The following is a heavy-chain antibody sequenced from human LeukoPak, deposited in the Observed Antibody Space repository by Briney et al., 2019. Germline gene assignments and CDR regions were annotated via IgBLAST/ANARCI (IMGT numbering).Heavy chain of an antibody. Sequence: SETLSLTCTVSGGSISSSSYYWGWIRQPPGKGLEWIGSIYYSGSTYYNPSLKSRVTISVDTSKNQFSLKLSSVTAADTAVYYCARARSGSYYFWFDPWGQGTLVTVSS. CDR3: ARARSGSYYFWFDP. D-gene: IGHD1-26*01. CDR1: GGSISSSSYY. V-gene: IGHV4-39*07. CDR2: IYYSGST. J-gene: IGHJ5*02.